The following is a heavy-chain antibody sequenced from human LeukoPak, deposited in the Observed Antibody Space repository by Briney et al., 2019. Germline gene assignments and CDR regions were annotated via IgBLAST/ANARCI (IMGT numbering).Heavy chain of an antibody. V-gene: IGHV4-39*07. Sequence: SETLSLTCTVSDGSITSGPYYWGWIRQPPGKGLEWIGNIYYTGSTYYSPSLKSRVTISVDTSKSQFSLKLSSVTAADTAVYYCARGFRFSSWSQTYFDYWGQGTLVTVSS. CDR1: DGSITSGPYY. CDR3: ARGFRFSSWSQTYFDY. J-gene: IGHJ4*02. CDR2: IYYTGST. D-gene: IGHD6-13*01.